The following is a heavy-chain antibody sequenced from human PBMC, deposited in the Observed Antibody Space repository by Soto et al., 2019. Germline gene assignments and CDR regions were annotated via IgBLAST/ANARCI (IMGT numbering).Heavy chain of an antibody. V-gene: IGHV4-30-4*01. Sequence: QVQLQESGPGLVKPSQTLSLTCTVSGGSISSGDFYWNWIRQPPGMGLAWLGYISYSGGAYYNPSRKSRVCISADTSKKQFSLRLRFVTAADTAVYYCAREQYDYDRSGHFDYWGQGTLVTVSS. D-gene: IGHD3-22*01. CDR1: GGSISSGDFY. J-gene: IGHJ4*02. CDR2: ISYSGGA. CDR3: AREQYDYDRSGHFDY.